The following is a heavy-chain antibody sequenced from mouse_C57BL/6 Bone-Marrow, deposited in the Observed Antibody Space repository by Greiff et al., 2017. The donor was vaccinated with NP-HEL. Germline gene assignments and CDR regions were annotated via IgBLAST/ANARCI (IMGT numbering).Heavy chain of an antibody. D-gene: IGHD1-1*01. J-gene: IGHJ3*01. V-gene: IGHV7-3*01. CDR3: ARWEDYGFAY. CDR1: GFTFTDYY. CDR2: IRNKANGYTT. Sequence: EVQVVESGGGLVQPGGSLSLSCAASGFTFTDYYMSWVRQPPGKALEWLGFIRNKANGYTTEYSASVKGRFTISRDNSQSILYLQMNALRAEDSATYYCARWEDYGFAYWGQGTLVTVSA.